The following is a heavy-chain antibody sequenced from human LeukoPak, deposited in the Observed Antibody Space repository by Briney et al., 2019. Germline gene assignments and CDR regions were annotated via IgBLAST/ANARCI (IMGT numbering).Heavy chain of an antibody. CDR3: ARRRGSDISRLYYYYMDV. CDR2: IYSSGST. V-gene: IGHV4-59*08. CDR1: GGSMTYYY. D-gene: IGHD3-9*01. J-gene: IGHJ6*03. Sequence: KSSETLSLTCTVSGGSMTYYYWSWIRQPPRRGLEWIGFIYSSGSTTYNPSLASRVTISVDTSKKQFSLKLSSATAADTAVYYCARRRGSDISRLYYYYMDVWGKGTTVTVSS.